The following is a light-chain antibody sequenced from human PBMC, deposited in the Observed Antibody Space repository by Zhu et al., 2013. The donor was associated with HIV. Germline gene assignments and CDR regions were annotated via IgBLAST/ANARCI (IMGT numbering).Light chain of an antibody. Sequence: DIQMTQSPSAMSASVGDKVTITCRASQDISIYLAWFQQKPGQVPKRLIYAASSLQSGVPSRFSGSGSGTEFTLTISSLQPGDFATYYCLQHNSYPLTFGGGT. V-gene: IGKV1-17*03. CDR3: LQHNSYPLT. CDR2: AAS. CDR1: QDISIY. J-gene: IGKJ4*01.